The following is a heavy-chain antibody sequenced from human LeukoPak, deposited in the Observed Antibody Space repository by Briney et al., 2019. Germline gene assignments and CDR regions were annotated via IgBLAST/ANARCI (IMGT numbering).Heavy chain of an antibody. CDR1: GYTFTSYG. CDR3: ARVGPLTGETYYYYYMDV. Sequence: ASVKVSCKASGYTFTSYGISWVRQAPGQGLEWMGWISAYNGNTNYAQKLQGRVTMTTDTSTSTAYMELRSLRSDDTAVYYCARVGPLTGETYYYYYMDVWGKGTTVTVSS. D-gene: IGHD1-20*01. J-gene: IGHJ6*03. CDR2: ISAYNGNT. V-gene: IGHV1-18*01.